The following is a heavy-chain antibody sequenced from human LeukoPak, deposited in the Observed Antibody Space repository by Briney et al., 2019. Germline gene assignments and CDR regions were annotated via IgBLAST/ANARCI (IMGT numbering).Heavy chain of an antibody. CDR2: IYLSGDT. CDR3: ARGNWNGRRYLDL. J-gene: IGHJ2*01. V-gene: IGHV4-4*02. Sequence: PSETLSLTCAVSGDSISNSHWWSWVRQPPGKGLEWIGVIYLSGDTDYNPSLKSRVTIAIDTSKNQLSLKLSSVTAADTAVYYCARGNWNGRRYLDLWGRGTLVTVSS. D-gene: IGHD1-20*01. CDR1: GDSISNSHW.